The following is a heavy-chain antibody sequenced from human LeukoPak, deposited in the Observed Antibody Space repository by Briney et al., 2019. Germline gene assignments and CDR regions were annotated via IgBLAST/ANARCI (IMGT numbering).Heavy chain of an antibody. Sequence: GGSLRLSCAASGFIFRSYWMSWVRQPPGKGREWGANIKQDGSEKYYVDSVKGRFTISRDNAKNSLYLQMNSLRAEDTAVYYCARVIWVVAADYYYGMDVWGQGTTVTVSS. CDR2: IKQDGSEK. D-gene: IGHD2-15*01. CDR1: GFIFRSYW. V-gene: IGHV3-7*01. J-gene: IGHJ6*02. CDR3: ARVIWVVAADYYYGMDV.